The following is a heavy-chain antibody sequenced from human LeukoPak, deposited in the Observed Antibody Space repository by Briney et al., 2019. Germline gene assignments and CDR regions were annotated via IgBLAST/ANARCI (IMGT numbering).Heavy chain of an antibody. D-gene: IGHD5-24*01. CDR2: ISGSGGST. V-gene: IGHV3-23*01. J-gene: IGHJ4*02. CDR1: GFTVTDNY. Sequence: GGSLRLSCAASGFTVTDNYMSWVRQAPGKGLEWVSAISGSGGSTYYADSVKGRFTISRDNSKNTLYLQMNSLRAEDTAVYYCAKDPKGRAGNYLALVFDYWGQGTLVTVSS. CDR3: AKDPKGRAGNYLALVFDY.